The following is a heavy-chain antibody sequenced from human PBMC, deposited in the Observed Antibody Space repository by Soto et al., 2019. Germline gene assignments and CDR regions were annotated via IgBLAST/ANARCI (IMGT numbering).Heavy chain of an antibody. CDR3: AKYYDILTGYCPFDY. V-gene: IGHV3-11*01. D-gene: IGHD3-9*01. J-gene: IGHJ4*02. Sequence: PGGSLRLSCTGSGFDFGDYYMSWIRQAPGKGLEWVSYIDSGDGTTYYTDSVKGRFTISRDNAKKTVYLQMSSLRVEDTAVYYCAKYYDILTGYCPFDYWGQGTLVTVSS. CDR2: IDSGDGTT. CDR1: GFDFGDYY.